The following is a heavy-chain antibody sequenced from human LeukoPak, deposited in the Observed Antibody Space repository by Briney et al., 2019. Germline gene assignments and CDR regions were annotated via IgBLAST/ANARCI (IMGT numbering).Heavy chain of an antibody. D-gene: IGHD3-10*01. CDR3: ARHYYGSGSILYYGMDV. CDR2: IIPIFGTA. CDR1: GGTFSSYA. Sequence: SVKVSYKASGGTFSSYAISWVRQAPGQGLEWMGMIIPIFGTANYAQKFQGRVTITADESTSTAHMELSSLRSEDTAVYYCARHYYGSGSILYYGMDVWGKGTTVTVSS. J-gene: IGHJ6*04. V-gene: IGHV1-69*13.